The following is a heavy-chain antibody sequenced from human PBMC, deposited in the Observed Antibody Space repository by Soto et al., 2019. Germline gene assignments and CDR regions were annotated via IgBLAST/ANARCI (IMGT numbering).Heavy chain of an antibody. J-gene: IGHJ6*02. D-gene: IGHD3-10*01. CDR3: ARESWSGPSGTSFPQYYYGMDV. V-gene: IGHV4-4*02. Sequence: QVQLQASGPGLVKPSGTLSLTCAVSGGSITSPNWWSWVRQSPGKGLEWIGQIYHSGSTIYNPSLKSRVTISVEKSKNQFSLNVTSVTAADTAVYYCARESWSGPSGTSFPQYYYGMDVWGQGTTVTVSS. CDR1: GGSITSPNW. CDR2: IYHSGST.